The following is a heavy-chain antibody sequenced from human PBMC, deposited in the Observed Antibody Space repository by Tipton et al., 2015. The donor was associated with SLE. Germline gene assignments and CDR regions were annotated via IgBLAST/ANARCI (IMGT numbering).Heavy chain of an antibody. D-gene: IGHD2-21*02. V-gene: IGHV4-4*07. J-gene: IGHJ2*01. CDR1: GGSISSYY. Sequence: GLVKPSETLSLTCTVSGGSISSYYWSWIRQPAGKGLGWIGRIYTSGSTNYNPSLKSRVTMSVDTSKNQFSLKLSSVTAADTAVYYCARDGDIVVVTAIHGYFDLWGRGTLVTVSS. CDR2: IYTSGST. CDR3: ARDGDIVVVTAIHGYFDL.